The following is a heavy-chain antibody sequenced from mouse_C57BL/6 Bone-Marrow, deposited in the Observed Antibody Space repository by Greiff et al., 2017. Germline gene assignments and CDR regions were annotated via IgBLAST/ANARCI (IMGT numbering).Heavy chain of an antibody. V-gene: IGHV1-76*01. CDR3: ARSGGTTVVGKLYAMDY. J-gene: IGHJ4*01. Sequence: VKLMESGAELGRPGASVKLSCKASGYTFTDYYINWVKQRPGQGLEWIARIYPGSGNTYYNEKFKGKATLTAEKSSSTAYMQLSSLTSADSAVYFCARSGGTTVVGKLYAMDYWGQGTSVTVSS. CDR1: GYTFTDYY. D-gene: IGHD1-1*01. CDR2: IYPGSGNT.